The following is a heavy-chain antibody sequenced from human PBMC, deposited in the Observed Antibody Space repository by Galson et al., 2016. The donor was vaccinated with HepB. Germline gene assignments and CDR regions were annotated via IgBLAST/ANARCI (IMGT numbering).Heavy chain of an antibody. V-gene: IGHV3-23*01. Sequence: SLRLSCAASGFTFGDYAMSWFRQAPGKGLEWVSSISGSGDSTYYADSVKGRFAISRDNSKNTLYLQMHSLRAEDTALYYCAKSGFCTSSTCYRFYYYSGMDVWGQGTTVTVSS. CDR2: ISGSGDST. J-gene: IGHJ6*02. D-gene: IGHD2-2*01. CDR1: GFTFGDYA. CDR3: AKSGFCTSSTCYRFYYYSGMDV.